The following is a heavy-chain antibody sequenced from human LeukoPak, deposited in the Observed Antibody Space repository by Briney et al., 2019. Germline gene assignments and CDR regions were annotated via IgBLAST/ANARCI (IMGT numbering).Heavy chain of an antibody. CDR2: IISTSSTT. V-gene: IGHV3-48*03. Sequence: GGSLRLSCAASGFSFSSYEMNWVRQAPGKGLEWVSYIISTSSTTYYEDSVKGRFTISRDNAKNSLYLQMNSLRVEDTAVYYCARIARDYYYMDVWGEGTTVTVSS. J-gene: IGHJ6*03. CDR1: GFSFSSYE. CDR3: ARIARDYYYMDV.